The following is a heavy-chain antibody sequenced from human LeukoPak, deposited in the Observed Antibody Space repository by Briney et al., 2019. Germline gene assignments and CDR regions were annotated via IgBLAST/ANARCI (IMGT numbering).Heavy chain of an antibody. J-gene: IGHJ4*02. CDR2: ISGSGGST. CDR3: AKDKVFSRGAAAGLFDY. D-gene: IGHD6-13*01. Sequence: GGSLRLSCAASGFTVSSNYMSWVRQAPGKGLEWVSAISGSGGSTYYADSVKGRFTISRDNSKNTLYLQMNSLRAEDTAVYYCAKDKVFSRGAAAGLFDYWGQGTLVTVSS. CDR1: GFTVSSNY. V-gene: IGHV3-23*01.